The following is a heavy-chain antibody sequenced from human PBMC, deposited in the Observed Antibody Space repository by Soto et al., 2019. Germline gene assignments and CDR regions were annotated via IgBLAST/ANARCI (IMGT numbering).Heavy chain of an antibody. Sequence: EVQLVESGGGLVQPGGSLRLSCAASGFTFSSYWMHWVRQAPGKGLVWVSRINSDGSSTSYADSVKGRFTISRDNAKNTLSRQMNSLRAEDTAVYYCARGGYYDFWSGYYTFYYYAYGMDVWGQGTTVTVSS. V-gene: IGHV3-74*01. CDR2: INSDGSST. D-gene: IGHD3-3*01. CDR1: GFTFSSYW. J-gene: IGHJ6*02. CDR3: ARGGYYDFWSGYYTFYYYAYGMDV.